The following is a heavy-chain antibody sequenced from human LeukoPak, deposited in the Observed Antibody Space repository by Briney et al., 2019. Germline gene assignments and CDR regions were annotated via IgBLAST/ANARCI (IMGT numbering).Heavy chain of an antibody. V-gene: IGHV3-30*04. CDR3: ARERTGFYAEY. CDR1: GFTFSHYA. Sequence: GGSLRLSCAASGFTFSHYAMYWVRQAPGKGLEWVALISYDGSEQHYADSVKGRFTISRDSPKNTLYLQMNTLRPEDTAVYYCARERTGFYAEYWGQGTLVTVPS. J-gene: IGHJ4*02. D-gene: IGHD3/OR15-3a*01. CDR2: ISYDGSEQ.